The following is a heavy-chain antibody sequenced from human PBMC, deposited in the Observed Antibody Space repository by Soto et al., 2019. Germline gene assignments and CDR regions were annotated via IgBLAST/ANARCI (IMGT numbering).Heavy chain of an antibody. CDR2: IIPIFGTA. V-gene: IGHV1-69*13. CDR1: GGTFTSYA. Sequence: EASVKVSCKASGGTFTSYAISWVRQAPGQGLEWMGGIIPIFGTANYAQKFQGRVTITADESTSTAYMELSSLRSEDTAVYYCARSIVRSNSDYYYYYYGMDVWGQGTTVTVSS. CDR3: ARSIVRSNSDYYYYYYGMDV. D-gene: IGHD1-26*01. J-gene: IGHJ6*02.